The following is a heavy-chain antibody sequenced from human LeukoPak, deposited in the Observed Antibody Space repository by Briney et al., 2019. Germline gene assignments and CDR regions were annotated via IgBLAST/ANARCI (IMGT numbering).Heavy chain of an antibody. D-gene: IGHD3-10*01. CDR1: AFSFSSYT. CDR2: ISSSSSYI. V-gene: IGHV3-21*01. Sequence: GGSLRLSCAASAFSFSSYTMHWVRQAPGKGLEWVSSISSSSSYIYYADSVKGRFTISRDNAKNSLYLQMNSLRAGDTAVYYCARATLLWFGEHNLFDYWGQGTLVTVSS. CDR3: ARATLLWFGEHNLFDY. J-gene: IGHJ4*02.